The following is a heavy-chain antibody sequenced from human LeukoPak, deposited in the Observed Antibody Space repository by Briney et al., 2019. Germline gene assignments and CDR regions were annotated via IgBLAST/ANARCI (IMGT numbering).Heavy chain of an antibody. CDR1: GASFSSSTYY. CDR2: IYYSGST. D-gene: IGHD6-13*01. V-gene: IGHV4-39*01. Sequence: PSETLSLTCTVSGASFSSSTYYWGWIRQPPGKGLEWIGSIYYSGSTYYNPSLRSRVTMSVDTSKNQFSLKLSSVTAADTAVYYCARHAGGISATGTRPFDYWGQGTLVTVSS. J-gene: IGHJ4*02. CDR3: ARHAGGISATGTRPFDY.